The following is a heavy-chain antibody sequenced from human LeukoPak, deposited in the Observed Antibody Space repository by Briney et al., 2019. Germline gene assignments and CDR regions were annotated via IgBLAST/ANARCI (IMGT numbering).Heavy chain of an antibody. CDR3: ARVSYDFWSGYYTDY. Sequence: KPGGSLRLSCVASGFTFSDYYMSWIRQAPGKGLEWVSYIRSSGTTIHYADSVKGRFTISRDNAKNSLYLQMNSLRAEDTAVYYCARVSYDFWSGYYTDYWGQGTLVTVSS. J-gene: IGHJ4*02. D-gene: IGHD3-3*01. CDR2: IRSSGTTI. CDR1: GFTFSDYY. V-gene: IGHV3-11*04.